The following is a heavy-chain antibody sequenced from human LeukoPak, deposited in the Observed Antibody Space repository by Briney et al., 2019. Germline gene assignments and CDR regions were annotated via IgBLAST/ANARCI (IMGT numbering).Heavy chain of an antibody. CDR2: ISYDGSIR. V-gene: IGHV3-30*18. CDR3: SNDIVADEGGGY. Sequence: PGGSLRLSCAASGFTFSIYDLSWVRQAPGKGLEWLAIISYDGSIRYYTDSVKGRFTVSRENSKNTVFLQMNSLRAEDTAVYYCSNDIVADEGGGYWGQGTLVTVSS. J-gene: IGHJ4*02. D-gene: IGHD2-15*01. CDR1: GFTFSIYD.